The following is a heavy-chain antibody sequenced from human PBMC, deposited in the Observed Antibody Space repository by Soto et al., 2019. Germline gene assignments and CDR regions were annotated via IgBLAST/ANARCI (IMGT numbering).Heavy chain of an antibody. CDR2: IYYSGST. CDR1: GGSISSYY. CDR3: ARLPYSSSWSYYYYYMDV. J-gene: IGHJ6*03. D-gene: IGHD6-13*01. V-gene: IGHV4-59*08. Sequence: SETLSLTCTVSGGSISSYYWSWIRQPPGKGLEWIGYIYYSGSTNYNPSLKSRVTISVDTSKNQFSLKLSSVTAADTAVYYCARLPYSSSWSYYYYYMDVRGKGTKVTVSS.